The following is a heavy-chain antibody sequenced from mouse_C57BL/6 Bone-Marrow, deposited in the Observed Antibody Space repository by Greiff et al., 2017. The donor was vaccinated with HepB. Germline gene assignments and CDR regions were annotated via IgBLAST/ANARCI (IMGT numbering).Heavy chain of an antibody. D-gene: IGHD1-1*01. CDR2: IRNNANGYTT. V-gene: IGHV7-3*01. CDR3: ARYYYGSSYWYFDV. J-gene: IGHJ1*03. CDR1: GFTFTDYY. Sequence: EVQWVESGGGLVQPGGSLSLSCAASGFTFTDYYMSWVRQPPGKALEWLGFIRNNANGYTTEYSASVKGLFTTSRDNSQSILYLQMNALRADDSATYYCARYYYGSSYWYFDVWGTGTTVTVSS.